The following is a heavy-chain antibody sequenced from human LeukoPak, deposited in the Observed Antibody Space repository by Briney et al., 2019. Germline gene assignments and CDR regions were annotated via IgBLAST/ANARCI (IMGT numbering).Heavy chain of an antibody. CDR3: ARENLAAAADY. D-gene: IGHD6-25*01. V-gene: IGHV3-74*01. J-gene: IGHJ4*02. CDR2: IRGDGSMT. CDR1: GFTFSAYW. Sequence: GGSLRLSCAASGFTFSAYWMHWVRQAPGKGLVWVSRIRGDGSMTNYADSVKGRFTISRDNAKNTLYLQMNSLRLEDTVVYYCARENLAAAADYWGQGTVVTVSS.